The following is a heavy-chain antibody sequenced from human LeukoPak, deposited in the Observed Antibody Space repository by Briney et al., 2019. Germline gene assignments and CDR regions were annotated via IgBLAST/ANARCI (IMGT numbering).Heavy chain of an antibody. CDR2: ISYDGSNK. V-gene: IGHV3-30*04. CDR1: GFTFSSYA. D-gene: IGHD6-13*01. J-gene: IGHJ4*02. Sequence: GGSLRLSCAASGFTFSSYAMHWVRQAPGKGLEWVAVISYDGSNKYYADPVKGRFTISRDNSKNTLYPQMNSLRAEDTAVYYCARGTTQIAAAGTSEYYFDYWGQGTLVTVSS. CDR3: ARGTTQIAAAGTSEYYFDY.